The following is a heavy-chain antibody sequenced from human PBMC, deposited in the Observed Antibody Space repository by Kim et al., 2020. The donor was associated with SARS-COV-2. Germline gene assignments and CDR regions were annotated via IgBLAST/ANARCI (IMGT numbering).Heavy chain of an antibody. V-gene: IGHV5-51*01. J-gene: IGHJ3*01. Sequence: DSDTRYSRSFQGQVTISADKSITTAYLQWSSLKASDTAMYYCARHWAFDVWGQGTMVTVSS. CDR2: DSDT. CDR3: ARHWAFDV.